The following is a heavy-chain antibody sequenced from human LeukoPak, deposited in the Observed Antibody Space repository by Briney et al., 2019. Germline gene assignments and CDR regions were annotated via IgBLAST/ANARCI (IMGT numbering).Heavy chain of an antibody. V-gene: IGHV4-34*01. CDR3: ARSADPNYYYYGMGV. D-gene: IGHD4/OR15-4a*01. J-gene: IGHJ6*02. Sequence: SETLSLTCAVYGGSFSGYYWSWIRQPPGKGLEWIGEINHSGSTNYNPSLKSRVTISVDTSKNQFSLKLSSVTAADTAVYYCARSADPNYYYYGMGVWGQGTTVTVSS. CDR2: INHSGST. CDR1: GGSFSGYY.